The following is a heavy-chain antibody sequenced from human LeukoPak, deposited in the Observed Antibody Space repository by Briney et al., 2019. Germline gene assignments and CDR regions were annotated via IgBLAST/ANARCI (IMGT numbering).Heavy chain of an antibody. V-gene: IGHV1-2*02. CDR1: GYTFTGYY. D-gene: IGHD3-10*01. J-gene: IGHJ4*02. Sequence: APVKVSCKASGYTFTGYYMHWVRQAPGQGLEWMGWINPNSGGTNYAQKFQGRVTMTRDTSISTAYMELSRLRSDDTAVYYCARRSYGSGSYYFDYWGQGTLVTVSS. CDR3: ARRSYGSGSYYFDY. CDR2: INPNSGGT.